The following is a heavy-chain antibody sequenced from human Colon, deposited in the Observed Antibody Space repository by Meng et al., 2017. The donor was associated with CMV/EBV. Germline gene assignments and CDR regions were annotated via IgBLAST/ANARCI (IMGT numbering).Heavy chain of an antibody. D-gene: IGHD6-13*01. CDR1: GISISFYS. CDR2: ISHSSDT. CDR3: ARGWPPDY. Sequence: GESLKISCAVSGISISFYSVQWVRQAPGKGLEWVLSISHSSDTKYADSVKGRFTLSRDNAQNSVFLQMNSLTAEDTAVYYCARGWPPDYWGQGTLVTVSS. V-gene: IGHV3-69-1*02. J-gene: IGHJ4*02.